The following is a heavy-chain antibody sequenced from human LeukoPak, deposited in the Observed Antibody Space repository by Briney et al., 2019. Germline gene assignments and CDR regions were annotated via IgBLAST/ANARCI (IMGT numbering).Heavy chain of an antibody. CDR2: TYYRSKWSS. V-gene: IGHV6-1*01. CDR3: ARVPHYGSGSYFYYYMDV. J-gene: IGHJ6*03. CDR1: GDTVSSNNAA. Sequence: SQILSLTCAISGDTVSSNNAAWNWIRQSLSRGLEWLGRTYYRSKWSSDYAVSLKSRITIIADTSENQFSLQLNSVTPEDTAVYYCARVPHYGSGSYFYYYMDVWGKGTTVTVSS. D-gene: IGHD3-10*01.